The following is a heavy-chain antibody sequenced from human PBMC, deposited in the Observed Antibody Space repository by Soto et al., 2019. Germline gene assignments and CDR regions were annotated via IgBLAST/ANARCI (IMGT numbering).Heavy chain of an antibody. D-gene: IGHD3-10*01. Sequence: QVQLQESGPGLVKPSQNLSLTCTVIGGSIRSPNYYWSWIRQHPGKGLEWIGNIYYNGSTNYTPFLKSRAVISLDTSKNQFSLKLNSVTAADTAVYYCARDAPLWFGELSHWGQGTLVTVSS. CDR2: IYYNGST. V-gene: IGHV4-31*03. CDR3: ARDAPLWFGELSH. J-gene: IGHJ4*02. CDR1: GGSIRSPNYY.